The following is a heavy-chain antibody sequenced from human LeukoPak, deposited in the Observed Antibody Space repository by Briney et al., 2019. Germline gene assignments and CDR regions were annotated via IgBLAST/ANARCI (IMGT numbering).Heavy chain of an antibody. V-gene: IGHV4-34*01. CDR2: INHSGST. Sequence: SETLSLTCAVYGGSFSGYYWSWIRQPPGKGLEWIGEINHSGSTNYNPSLRSRVTISVDTSKNQFSLKLSSVTAADTAVYYCARGADCSSTSCPYYFDYWGQGTLVTVSS. D-gene: IGHD2-2*01. J-gene: IGHJ4*02. CDR3: ARGADCSSTSCPYYFDY. CDR1: GGSFSGYY.